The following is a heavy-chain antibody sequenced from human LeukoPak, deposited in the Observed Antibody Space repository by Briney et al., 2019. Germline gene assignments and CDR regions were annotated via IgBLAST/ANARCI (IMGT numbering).Heavy chain of an antibody. CDR2: INTDGSST. V-gene: IGHV3-74*01. J-gene: IGHJ4*02. CDR3: QGGIAAAGTIDY. D-gene: IGHD6-13*01. Sequence: GGSLRLSCAASGFTFSSYWMNWVRHAPGKGLVWVSRINTDGSSTNYADSVKGRFTISRDNAKNTLYLQMNSLRAEDTAVYYCQGGIAAAGTIDYWGQGTLVTVSS. CDR1: GFTFSSYW.